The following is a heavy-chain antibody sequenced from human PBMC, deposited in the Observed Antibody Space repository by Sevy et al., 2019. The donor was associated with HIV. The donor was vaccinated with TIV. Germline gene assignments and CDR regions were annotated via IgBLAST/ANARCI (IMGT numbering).Heavy chain of an antibody. CDR2: IKSNIDGAAI. D-gene: IGHD2-21*01. CDR1: EFIFNDAW. CDR3: TTIGRDCSGIGCQIS. J-gene: IGHJ5*02. Sequence: GGSLRLSCVASEFIFNDAWMHWVRQAPGKGLEWAGRIKSNIDGAAIDYAAPVKGRFTISRDDSKNTVFLQMNSLKSEDTAVYFCTTIGRDCSGIGCQISWGQGTQVTVSS. V-gene: IGHV3-15*01.